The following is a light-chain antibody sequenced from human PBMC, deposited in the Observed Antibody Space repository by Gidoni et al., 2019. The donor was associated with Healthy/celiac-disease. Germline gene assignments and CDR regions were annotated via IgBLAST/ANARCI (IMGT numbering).Light chain of an antibody. V-gene: IGKV3-20*01. CDR1: QSVSSSY. CDR2: GAS. Sequence: DIVLTQSPGTLSLSPGERATLSCRASQSVSSSYLAWYQQNPGQAPRLLIDGASSRATGIPDRFSGSGSGTDFTITISRLEPEDFAVYYCQQYGSSPPVTFGQGTRLEIK. J-gene: IGKJ5*01. CDR3: QQYGSSPPVT.